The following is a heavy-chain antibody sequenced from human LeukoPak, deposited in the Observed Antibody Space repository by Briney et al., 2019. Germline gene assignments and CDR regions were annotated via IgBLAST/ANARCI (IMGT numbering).Heavy chain of an antibody. CDR2: IYTSGST. D-gene: IGHD2-2*01. J-gene: IGHJ5*02. V-gene: IGHV4-4*07. CDR1: GGSISSYY. CDR3: AREYCTSCPPGFAP. Sequence: SETLSLTCTVSGGSISSYYWSWIRQPAGKGLEWIGRIYTSGSTNYNPSLKSRVTMSVDTSKNQFSLKLSSVTAADTAVYYCAREYCTSCPPGFAPWGQETLVTVSS.